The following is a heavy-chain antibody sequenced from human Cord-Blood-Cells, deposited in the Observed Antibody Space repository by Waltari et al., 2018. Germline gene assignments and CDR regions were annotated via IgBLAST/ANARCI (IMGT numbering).Heavy chain of an antibody. CDR2: ISYDGSNK. CDR3: ARDLLRAVAGTDY. V-gene: IGHV3-30*04. CDR1: GFTFSSYA. J-gene: IGHJ4*02. D-gene: IGHD6-19*01. Sequence: QVQLVESGGGVVQPGRSLRLFCAASGFTFSSYAMHWVRQAPGKGLEWVAVISYDGSNKYYADSVKGRFTISRDNSENTLYLQMNSLRAEDTAVYYCARDLLRAVAGTDYWGQGTLVTVSS.